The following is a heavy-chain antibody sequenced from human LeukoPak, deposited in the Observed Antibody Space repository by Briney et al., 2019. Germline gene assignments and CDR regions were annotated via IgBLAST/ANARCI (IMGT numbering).Heavy chain of an antibody. D-gene: IGHD6-13*01. CDR2: ISGSGGST. V-gene: IGHV3-23*01. CDR1: GFTFSSYA. Sequence: SGGSLRLSCAASGFTFSSYAMSWVRQAPGKGLEWVSAISGSGGSTYYADSVKGRFTISRDNSKNTLYLQMNSLRAEDTAVYYCAKVADSSSWYPWEMDYWGQGTLVTVSS. CDR3: AKVADSSSWYPWEMDY. J-gene: IGHJ4*02.